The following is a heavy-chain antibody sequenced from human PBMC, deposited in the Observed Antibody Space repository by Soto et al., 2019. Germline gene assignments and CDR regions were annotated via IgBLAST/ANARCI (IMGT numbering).Heavy chain of an antibody. CDR2: ISAYNGDT. D-gene: IGHD2-2*01. CDR3: ARDGVDCISTSCYVGGNFDS. CDR1: GYTFTSYG. Sequence: QVQLVQSGAEVKKPGASVKVSCKASGYTFTSYGISWVRQTPGQGLEWMGWISAYNGDTKYAEKFQCRATMTTDTFTTTAYMELRSLRSDDSAVYYCARDGVDCISTSCYVGGNFDSWGQGTLVTVSS. V-gene: IGHV1-18*01. J-gene: IGHJ4*02.